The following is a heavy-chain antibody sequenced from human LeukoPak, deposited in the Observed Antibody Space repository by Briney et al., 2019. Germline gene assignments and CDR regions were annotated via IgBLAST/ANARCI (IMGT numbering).Heavy chain of an antibody. CDR3: ARAYGGYPYYYYYYGMDV. CDR1: GFTFSSYE. V-gene: IGHV3-48*03. Sequence: GGSLRLSCAASGFTFSSYEMNWVRQAPGKGLEWVSYISSSGSTIYYADSVKGRFTISRDNAKNSLYLQMNSLRAEDTAVYYCARAYGGYPYYYYYYGMDVWGKGPRSPSPQ. CDR2: ISSSGSTI. D-gene: IGHD4-17*01. J-gene: IGHJ6*01.